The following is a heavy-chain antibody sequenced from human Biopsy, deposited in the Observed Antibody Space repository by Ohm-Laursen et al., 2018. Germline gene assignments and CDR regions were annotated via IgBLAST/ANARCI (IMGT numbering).Heavy chain of an antibody. CDR2: IRSKAKSYAT. J-gene: IGHJ4*02. CDR1: GFTFSASA. D-gene: IGHD3-10*01. V-gene: IGHV3-73*01. CDR3: TLEGAGFDN. Sequence: SLRLSCTASGFTFSASAVHWVRQASGTGLEWVGRIRSKAKSYATAYAASVTGRFTISRDDSKNTTYLQMNSLKTEDTAVYYCTLEGAGFDNWGQGTLVTVSS.